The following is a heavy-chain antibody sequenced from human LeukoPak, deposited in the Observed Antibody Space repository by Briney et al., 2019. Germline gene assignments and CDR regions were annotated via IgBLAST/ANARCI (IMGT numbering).Heavy chain of an antibody. J-gene: IGHJ5*02. CDR3: AREGAYSSSSIHWFDP. CDR2: IYYSGST. Sequence: SETLSLTCTVSGGSISSSSYYWGWIRQPPGKGLEWIGSIYYSGSTYYNPSLKSRVTISVDTSKNQFSLKLSSVTAADTAVYYCAREGAYSSSSIHWFDPWGQGTLVTVSS. CDR1: GGSISSSSYY. D-gene: IGHD6-6*01. V-gene: IGHV4-39*07.